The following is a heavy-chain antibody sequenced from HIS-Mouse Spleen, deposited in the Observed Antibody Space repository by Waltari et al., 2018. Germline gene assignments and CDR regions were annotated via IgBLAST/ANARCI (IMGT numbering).Heavy chain of an antibody. D-gene: IGHD1-7*01. CDR3: AGYNWNYGTDY. CDR1: GGSFSGYY. Sequence: QVQLQQWGAGLLKPSETLSLTCAVYGGSFSGYYWSWIRQPPGKGLEWIGEINNSGSTNYNPSLKSRVTISVDTSKNQFSLKLSSVTAADTAVYYCAGYNWNYGTDYWGQGTLVTVSS. CDR2: INNSGST. V-gene: IGHV4-34*01. J-gene: IGHJ4*02.